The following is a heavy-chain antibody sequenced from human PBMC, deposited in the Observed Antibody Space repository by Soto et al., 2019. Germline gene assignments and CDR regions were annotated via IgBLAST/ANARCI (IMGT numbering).Heavy chain of an antibody. D-gene: IGHD5-12*01. CDR2: ISYDGSNK. J-gene: IGHJ4*02. V-gene: IGHV3-30*18. CDR3: AKVPRPLGGYPPGGFDY. CDR1: GFTFSSYG. Sequence: GGSLRLSCAASGFTFSSYGMHWVRQAPGKGLEWVAVISYDGSNKYYADSVKGRFTISRDNSKNTLYLQMNSLGAEDTAGYYCAKVPRPLGGYPPGGFDYWGQGTLVTVSS.